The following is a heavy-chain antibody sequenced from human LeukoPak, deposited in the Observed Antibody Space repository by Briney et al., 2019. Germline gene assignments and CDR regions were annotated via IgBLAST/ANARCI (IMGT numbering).Heavy chain of an antibody. J-gene: IGHJ6*02. Sequence: HPGGSLRLSCAASGFTFNKHGVHWVRQAPGKGLEWVAFIRYDGSNKYYADSVKGRFTISRDNSKNTLYLQMNSLRAEDTAVYYCAKDHVWFGELGSYYYGMDVWGQGATVTVSS. CDR2: IRYDGSNK. CDR3: AKDHVWFGELGSYYYGMDV. V-gene: IGHV3-30*02. D-gene: IGHD3-10*01. CDR1: GFTFNKHG.